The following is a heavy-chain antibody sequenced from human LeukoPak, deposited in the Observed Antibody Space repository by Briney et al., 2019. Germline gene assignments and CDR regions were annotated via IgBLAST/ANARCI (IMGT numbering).Heavy chain of an antibody. CDR2: ISSSGSTI. D-gene: IGHD3-22*01. Sequence: GGSLRLSCAASGFTFSDYYMSWIRQAPGKGLEWVSYISSSGSTIYYADSVKGRFTISRDNAKNSLYLQMNSLRAEDTALYHCARNKHYYDSPSGYYYGMDVWGQGTTVTVSS. CDR1: GFTFSDYY. J-gene: IGHJ6*02. V-gene: IGHV3-11*01. CDR3: ARNKHYYDSPSGYYYGMDV.